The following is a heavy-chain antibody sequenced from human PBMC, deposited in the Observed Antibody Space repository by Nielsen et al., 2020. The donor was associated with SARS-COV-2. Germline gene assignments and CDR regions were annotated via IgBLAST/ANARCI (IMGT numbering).Heavy chain of an antibody. V-gene: IGHV1-2*06. CDR2: IDPDSGGT. CDR3: ARVGNYYDSLDP. Sequence: ASVKVSCKASGYTFTDYHMHWVRQAPGQGLQWLARIDPDSGGTSYSQTFQGRLTLTSDTSTITAYMELSSLSPDDTAVYYCARVGNYYDSLDPWGQGTLVTVSS. CDR1: GYTFTDYH. D-gene: IGHD3-22*01. J-gene: IGHJ5*02.